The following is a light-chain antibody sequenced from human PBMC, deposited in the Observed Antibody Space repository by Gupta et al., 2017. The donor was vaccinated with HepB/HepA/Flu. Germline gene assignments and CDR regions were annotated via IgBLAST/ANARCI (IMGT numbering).Light chain of an antibody. CDR3: IQALQTPFT. J-gene: IGKJ3*01. CDR1: QSLLHSNGYNY. V-gene: IGKV2-28*01. Sequence: DLVMPESPLSLPVTPGEPASISCRSSQSLLHSNGYNYLDWYLQKPGQSPQLLIYLGSNRDSGVPDRFSGSGSGTDFTLKISRVEAEDVGVYYCIQALQTPFTFGPGTKVDIK. CDR2: LGS.